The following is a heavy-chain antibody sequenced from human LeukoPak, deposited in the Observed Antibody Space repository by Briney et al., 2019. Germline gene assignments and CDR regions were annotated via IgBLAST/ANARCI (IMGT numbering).Heavy chain of an antibody. CDR3: ATRREVQGVYQGYWFDP. Sequence: GASVKVSCKVSGYTLTELSMHWVRQAPGKGLEWMGGFDPEDGETIYAQKFQGRVTMTGDTSTDTAYMELSSLRSEDTAVYYCATRREVQGVYQGYWFDPWGQGTLVTVSS. CDR2: FDPEDGET. D-gene: IGHD3-10*01. V-gene: IGHV1-24*01. CDR1: GYTLTELS. J-gene: IGHJ5*02.